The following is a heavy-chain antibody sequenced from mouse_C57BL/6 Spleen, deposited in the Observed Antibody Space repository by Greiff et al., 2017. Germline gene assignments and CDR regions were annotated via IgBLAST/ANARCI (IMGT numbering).Heavy chain of an antibody. CDR3: AGVYGSYPCFDF. CDR2: IYPGDGDT. J-gene: IGHJ2*01. V-gene: IGHV1-82*01. D-gene: IGHD1-1*01. CDR1: GYAFSSYW. Sequence: VQLQQSGPELVKPGASVKLSCKASGYAFSSYWMNWVKQRPGKGLEWIGRIYPGDGDTNYNGKFKGKATLTADTSSSTAYMQLSSLKSDVSAVYFCAGVYGSYPCFDFWGQGTTLAVS.